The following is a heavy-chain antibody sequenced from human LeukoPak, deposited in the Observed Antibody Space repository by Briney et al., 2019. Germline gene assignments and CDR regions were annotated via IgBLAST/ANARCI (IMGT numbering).Heavy chain of an antibody. D-gene: IGHD3-9*01. Sequence: SETLSPTCAVYGGSFSGYYWSWIRQPPGKGLEWIGEINHSGSTNYNPSLKSRVTISVDTSKNQFSLKLSSVTAADTAVYYCARGGKGSDILTGSPGVFDYWGQGTLVTVSS. CDR3: ARGGKGSDILTGSPGVFDY. V-gene: IGHV4-34*01. CDR1: GGSFSGYY. J-gene: IGHJ4*02. CDR2: INHSGST.